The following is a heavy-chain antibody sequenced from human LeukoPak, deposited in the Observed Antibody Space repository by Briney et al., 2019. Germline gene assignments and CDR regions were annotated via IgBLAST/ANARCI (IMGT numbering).Heavy chain of an antibody. J-gene: IGHJ4*02. V-gene: IGHV4-59*01. CDR3: ASGARGYSYGTMFY. CDR2: IYYSGST. D-gene: IGHD5-18*01. Sequence: SETLSLTCTVSGGSISSYHWSWIRQPPGKGLEWIGYIYYSGSTNYNPSLKSRVTISVDTSKNQFSLKLSSVTAADTAVYYCASGARGYSYGTMFYWGQGTLVTVSS. CDR1: GGSISSYH.